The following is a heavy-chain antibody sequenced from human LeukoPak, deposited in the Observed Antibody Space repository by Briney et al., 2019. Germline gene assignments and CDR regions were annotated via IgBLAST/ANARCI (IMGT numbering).Heavy chain of an antibody. V-gene: IGHV3-48*03. J-gene: IGHJ4*02. CDR2: ISSSGSTI. Sequence: GGSLRLSCAASGFTFSSYEMNWVRQAPGKGLEWVSYISSSGSTIYYEDSVKGRFTISRDNAKNSLYLQMNSLRAEDTAVYYCARVQLWLRFVDYWGQGTLVTVSS. CDR1: GFTFSSYE. CDR3: ARVQLWLRFVDY. D-gene: IGHD5-12*01.